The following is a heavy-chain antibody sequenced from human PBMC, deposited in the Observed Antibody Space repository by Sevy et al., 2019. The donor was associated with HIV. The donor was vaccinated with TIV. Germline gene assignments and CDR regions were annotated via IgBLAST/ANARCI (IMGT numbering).Heavy chain of an antibody. CDR1: GYTLTKLS. CDR3: ATVELRYLSGYSSYQGDRFDP. V-gene: IGHV1-24*01. CDR2: VDPQHGET. J-gene: IGHJ5*02. Sequence: ASVKVSCKVSGYTLTKLSMNWVRQAPGKGLEWMGHVDPQHGETIYAERFQGRVTITGDTSIDTGYMELSRLTSEDTAVYYSATVELRYLSGYSSYQGDRFDPWGQGTLVTVSS. D-gene: IGHD3-9*01.